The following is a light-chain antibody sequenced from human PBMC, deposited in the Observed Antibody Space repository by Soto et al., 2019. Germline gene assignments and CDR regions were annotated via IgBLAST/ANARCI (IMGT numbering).Light chain of an antibody. J-gene: IGLJ1*01. V-gene: IGLV2-23*02. Sequence: QSALTQPASVSGSPGQSVTISCTGTSSDIGSYNLVSWFHQHPGKAPKLIIYEVSKRPSGVSNHFSGSKSGNTASLTISGRQAEDEADYYCCSYTRSSSYVFGTGTKLTVL. CDR2: EVS. CDR3: CSYTRSSSYV. CDR1: SSDIGSYNL.